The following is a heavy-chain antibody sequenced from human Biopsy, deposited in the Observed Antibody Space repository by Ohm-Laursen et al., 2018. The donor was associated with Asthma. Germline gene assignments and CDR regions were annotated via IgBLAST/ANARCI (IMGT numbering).Heavy chain of an antibody. V-gene: IGHV4-31*03. CDR2: IHHSGTS. CDR3: ARTTYGDDGFDP. D-gene: IGHD4-17*01. J-gene: IGHJ5*02. CDR1: GDSITSGGCC. Sequence: SQTLSLTCTVSGDSITSGGCCWNWIRQHPGKGLEWIGYIHHSGTSYFNPSLKSRVSFSLDTSKNQFSLSLTPVTAADTGVYYCARTTYGDDGFDPWGQGTLVTVSS.